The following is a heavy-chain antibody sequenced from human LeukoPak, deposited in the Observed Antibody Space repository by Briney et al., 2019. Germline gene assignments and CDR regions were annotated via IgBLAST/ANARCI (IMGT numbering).Heavy chain of an antibody. CDR2: ISYDGSNK. CDR1: GFTFSSYA. V-gene: IGHV3-30*04. J-gene: IGHJ3*02. Sequence: GGSLRLSCAASGFTFSSYAMHWVRQAPGKGLEWVAVISYDGSNKYYADSVKGRFTISRDNSKNTLYLQMNSLRAEDTAVYYCARGGQNAFDIWGQGTMATVSS. CDR3: ARGGQNAFDI.